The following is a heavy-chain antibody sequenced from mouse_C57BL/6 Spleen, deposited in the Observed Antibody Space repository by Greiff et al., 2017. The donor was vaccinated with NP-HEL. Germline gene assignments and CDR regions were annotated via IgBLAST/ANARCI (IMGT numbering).Heavy chain of an antibody. CDR2: ISDGGSYT. V-gene: IGHV5-4*01. D-gene: IGHD2-4*01. Sequence: DVKLVESGGGLVKPGGSLKLSCAASGFTFSSYAMSWVRQTPEKRLEWVATISDGGSYTYYPDNVKGRFTISRDNAKNNLYLQMSHLKSEDTAMYYCARERLSLRFDYWGQGTTLTVSS. CDR3: ARERLSLRFDY. J-gene: IGHJ2*01. CDR1: GFTFSSYA.